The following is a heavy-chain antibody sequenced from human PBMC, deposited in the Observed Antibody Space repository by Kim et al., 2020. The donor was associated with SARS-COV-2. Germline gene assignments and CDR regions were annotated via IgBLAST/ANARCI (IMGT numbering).Heavy chain of an antibody. CDR1: GRFTFSSYE. CDR3: VREVRCLVPVTFDRDSYYYYMDV. Sequence: GGSLRLSCTASGRFTFSSYEMNWVRQAPGKGLEWLSYISAIGSATHSAESLRGRFTISSDNAKNSVYLQMNGLRAEDTAMYYCVREVRCLVPVTFDRDSYYYYMDVWGNGTAVTVSS. D-gene: IGHD2-2*01. V-gene: IGHV3-48*03. CDR2: ISAIGSAT. J-gene: IGHJ6*03.